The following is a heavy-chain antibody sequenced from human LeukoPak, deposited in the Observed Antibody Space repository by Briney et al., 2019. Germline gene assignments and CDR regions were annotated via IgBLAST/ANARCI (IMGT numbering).Heavy chain of an antibody. J-gene: IGHJ4*02. CDR3: ARVGGWYEVDY. V-gene: IGHV3-11*04. CDR2: ISSSAYTI. Sequence: PGGSLRLSCAASGFTFSDYYMTWIRQAPGKGLEWVSFISSSAYTISYADSMKGRFTISRDNAKNSLYLQMNSLGVEDTAVYYCARVGGWYEVDYWGQGTLVTVSS. D-gene: IGHD6-19*01. CDR1: GFTFSDYY.